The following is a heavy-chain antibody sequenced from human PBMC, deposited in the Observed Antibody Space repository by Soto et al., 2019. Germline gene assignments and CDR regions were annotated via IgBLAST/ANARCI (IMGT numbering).Heavy chain of an antibody. CDR3: AREACSSTSCYAGIPYYGMDV. Sequence: PGGSLRLSCAASGFTFSSYGMHWVRQAPGKGLEWVAVIWYDGSNKYYADSVKGRFTISRDNSKNTLYLQMNSLRAEDTAVYYCAREACSSTSCYAGIPYYGMDVWGQGTTVTVSS. J-gene: IGHJ6*01. CDR2: IWYDGSNK. D-gene: IGHD2-2*01. CDR1: GFTFSSYG. V-gene: IGHV3-33*01.